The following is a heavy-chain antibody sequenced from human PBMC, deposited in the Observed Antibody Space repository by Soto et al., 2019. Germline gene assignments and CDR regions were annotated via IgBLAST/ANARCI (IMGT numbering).Heavy chain of an antibody. J-gene: IGHJ6*03. Sequence: QVRLQERGAGQLKASDTLSLTCHFYGGTFGGHHWSWIRRPPGKGLEWIGDINDSGTTTYNPSLKSRVTVSAVMSRNEISMRLTSVTAADAAIYYCARGVMVPGLMSVQGTRYYMDAWGQGTAVTVSS. V-gene: IGHV4-34*08. CDR1: GGTFGGHH. CDR3: ARGVMVPGLMSVQGTRYYMDA. CDR2: INDSGTT. D-gene: IGHD3-10*01.